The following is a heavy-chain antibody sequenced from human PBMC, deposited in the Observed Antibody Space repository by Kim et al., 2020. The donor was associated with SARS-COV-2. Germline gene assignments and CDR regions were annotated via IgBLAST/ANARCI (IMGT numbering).Heavy chain of an antibody. V-gene: IGHV3-48*03. CDR2: SSSSGSNI. Sequence: GGSLRLSCVPSGFTFSNYKMHWVRHAPGRGLEWISYSSSSGSNIFYADSVRGRFTMSRDNAKNSLYLQMNSLRVEDTAIYYCVREETGDFRSDIWGQGTVDTVSS. D-gene: IGHD7-27*01. CDR3: VREETGDFRSDI. CDR1: GFTFSNYK. J-gene: IGHJ3*02.